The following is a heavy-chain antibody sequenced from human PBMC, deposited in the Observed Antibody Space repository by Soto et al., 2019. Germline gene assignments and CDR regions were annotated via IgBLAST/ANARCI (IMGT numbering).Heavy chain of an antibody. J-gene: IGHJ3*02. V-gene: IGHV3-66*01. CDR3: ARDRWREAFDI. Sequence: PGGSLRLSCAASGFTVSRNYMSWVRQAPGKGLEWVSVIYSGGTTYYADSVKGRFTISRDNSKNTLHLQMNSLRAEDTAVYYCARDRWREAFDIWGQGTMVTVSS. CDR1: GFTVSRNY. D-gene: IGHD1-26*01. CDR2: IYSGGTT.